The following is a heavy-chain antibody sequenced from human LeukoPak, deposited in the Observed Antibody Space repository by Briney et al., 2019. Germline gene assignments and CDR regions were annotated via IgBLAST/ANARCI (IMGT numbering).Heavy chain of an antibody. Sequence: RGSLRLSCAASGFTFSSFWMSWVRQAPGKGLEWVANIKQDGSEKYYVDSVKGRFTISRDNAKNSLYLQMNSLRAEDTAVYYCAREEYCSGGSCYFLYYSYGMDVWGERTTVTVSS. CDR3: AREEYCSGGSCYFLYYSYGMDV. CDR2: IKQDGSEK. V-gene: IGHV3-7*04. J-gene: IGHJ6*04. D-gene: IGHD2-15*01. CDR1: GFTFSSFW.